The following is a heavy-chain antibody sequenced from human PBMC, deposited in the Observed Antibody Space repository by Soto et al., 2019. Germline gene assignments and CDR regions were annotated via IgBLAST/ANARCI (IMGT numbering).Heavy chain of an antibody. J-gene: IGHJ6*02. CDR3: AVGAAAGTDHYGMDV. Sequence: ASVKVSCKASGGTFSSYTISWVRQAPGQGLEWMGRIIPILGIANYAQKFQGRVTITADKSTSTAYMELSSLRSEDTAVYYCAVGAAAGTDHYGMDVWGQGTTVTVSS. D-gene: IGHD6-13*01. V-gene: IGHV1-69*02. CDR1: GGTFSSYT. CDR2: IIPILGIA.